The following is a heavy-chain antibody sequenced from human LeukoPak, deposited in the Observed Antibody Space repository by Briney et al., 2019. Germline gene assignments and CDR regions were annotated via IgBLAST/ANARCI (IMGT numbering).Heavy chain of an antibody. CDR1: GFTFSSYS. J-gene: IGHJ3*02. CDR2: ISSSSSYI. CDR3: ARALTGGWELLDAFDI. V-gene: IGHV3-21*01. Sequence: PGGSLRLSCAASGFTFSSYSMNWVRQAPGKGLEWVSSISSSSSYIYYADSVKGRFTISRDSAKNSLYLQMNSLRAEDTAVYYCARALTGGWELLDAFDIWGQGTMVTVSS. D-gene: IGHD1-26*01.